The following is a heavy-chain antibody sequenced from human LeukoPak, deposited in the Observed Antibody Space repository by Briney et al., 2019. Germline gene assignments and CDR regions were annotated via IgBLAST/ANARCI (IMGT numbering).Heavy chain of an antibody. CDR2: ISYDGSNK. CDR3: AKDRSGYGDAFDI. V-gene: IGHV3-30*18. CDR1: GFTFSSYG. Sequence: GGSLRLSCAASGFTFSSYGMHWVRQAPGKGLEWVAVISYDGSNKYYADSVKGRFTTSRDNSKNTLYLQVNSLRAEDTAVYYCAKDRSGYGDAFDIWGQGTMVTVSS. J-gene: IGHJ3*02. D-gene: IGHD5-12*01.